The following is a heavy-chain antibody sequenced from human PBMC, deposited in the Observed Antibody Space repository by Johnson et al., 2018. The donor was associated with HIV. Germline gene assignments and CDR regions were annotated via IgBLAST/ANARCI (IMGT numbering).Heavy chain of an antibody. J-gene: IGHJ3*02. D-gene: IGHD6-13*01. CDR3: AKDLYSSSWTNDAFDI. V-gene: IGHV3-20*04. CDR1: GFTFDDYG. Sequence: EVQLVESGGGVVRPGGSLRLSCAASGFTFDDYGMSWVRQAPGKGLEWVSGINWNGGRTGCGDSVKGRFTISRDTSQNTLYLQMNSLRAEDTAVYYCAKDLYSSSWTNDAFDIWGQGTMVTVSS. CDR2: INWNGGRT.